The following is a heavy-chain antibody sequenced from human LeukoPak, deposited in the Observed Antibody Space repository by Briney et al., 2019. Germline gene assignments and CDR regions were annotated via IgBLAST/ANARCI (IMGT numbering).Heavy chain of an antibody. J-gene: IGHJ4*02. CDR2: INSDGSST. D-gene: IGHD3-22*01. CDR1: GFTFSSYW. CDR3: ARENYYYDSSGYYGY. V-gene: IGHV3-74*01. Sequence: GGSLRLSCAASGFTFSSYWMHWVRQAPGKGLVWVSRINSDGSSTSYADSVKGRFTISRDNAKNTLYLQMNSLRAEDTAVYYCARENYYYDSSGYYGYWGQGTLVTVSS.